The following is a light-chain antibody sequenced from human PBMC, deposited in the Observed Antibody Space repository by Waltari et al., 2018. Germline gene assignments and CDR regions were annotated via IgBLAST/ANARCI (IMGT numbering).Light chain of an antibody. CDR2: GAS. Sequence: ETVMTQSPVTLSVSPGERATLSCRASQTISSNLAWYQQKPGQAPRLLIYGASTRATGIPARFSGSRSGTEFTLTISSLQSEDFAVYYCQQYNNWPPGTFGPGTKVEIK. J-gene: IGKJ1*01. CDR1: QTISSN. V-gene: IGKV3-15*01. CDR3: QQYNNWPPGT.